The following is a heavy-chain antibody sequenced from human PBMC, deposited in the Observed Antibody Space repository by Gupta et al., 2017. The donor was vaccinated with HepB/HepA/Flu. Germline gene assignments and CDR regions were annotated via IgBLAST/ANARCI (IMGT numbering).Heavy chain of an antibody. CDR2: ISGSDSRT. CDR1: AFTFRTFA. J-gene: IGHJ4*02. CDR3: AKERTGIVRAPPGYGRSLDK. Sequence: DVQLMQSGVGLVEPGESLRLSCAASAFTFRTFAMSWVRQAPGKGLEWVLTISGSDSRTFSSDSVKGRFSISRDNWKNTLYLQMNSLKVEDTAIYYCAKERTGIVRAPPGYGRSLDKWGQGTQVSVSS. V-gene: IGHV3-23*01. D-gene: IGHD5-12*01.